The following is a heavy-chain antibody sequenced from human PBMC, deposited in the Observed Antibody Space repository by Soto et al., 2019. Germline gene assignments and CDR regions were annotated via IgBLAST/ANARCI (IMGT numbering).Heavy chain of an antibody. CDR3: ATDRLGDGYNDY. J-gene: IGHJ4*02. CDR2: TYYRSKWYN. Sequence: SQTLSLTCAISGDSVSSNSAAWSWIRQSPSRGLEWLGRTYYRSKWYNNYAVSVKSRITINPDTSKNQFSLQLNSVTPGDTAVYYCATDRLGDGYNDYWGQGTLVTASS. V-gene: IGHV6-1*01. D-gene: IGHD5-12*01. CDR1: GDSVSSNSAA.